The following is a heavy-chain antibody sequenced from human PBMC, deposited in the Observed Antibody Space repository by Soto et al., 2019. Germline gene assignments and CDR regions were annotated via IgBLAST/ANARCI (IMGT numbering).Heavy chain of an antibody. CDR2: IYPGDSDT. Sequence: GESLKISCKGSGYSFTSYWIGWVRQMPGKGLEWMGIIYPGDSDTRYSPSFQGQVTISADKSISTAYLQWSSLKASDTAMYYCARPFHYYDSIGYSVEPLDLYFDYWGQGTPVTVSS. D-gene: IGHD3-22*01. CDR1: GYSFTSYW. V-gene: IGHV5-51*01. J-gene: IGHJ4*02. CDR3: ARPFHYYDSIGYSVEPLDLYFDY.